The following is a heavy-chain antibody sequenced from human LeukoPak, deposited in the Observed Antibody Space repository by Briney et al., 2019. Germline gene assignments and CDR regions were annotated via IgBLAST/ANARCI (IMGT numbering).Heavy chain of an antibody. CDR2: INHSGST. CDR3: ARGGTNIVVVPAARYNWFDP. D-gene: IGHD2-2*01. CDR1: GGSFSGYY. V-gene: IGHV4-34*01. J-gene: IGHJ5*02. Sequence: PSETLSLTCAVYGGSFSGYYWSWIRQPPGKGLEWIGEINHSGSTNYNPSLKSRVTISIDTSKNQFSLKLSSVTAADTAVYYCARGGTNIVVVPAARYNWFDPWGQGTLVTVSS.